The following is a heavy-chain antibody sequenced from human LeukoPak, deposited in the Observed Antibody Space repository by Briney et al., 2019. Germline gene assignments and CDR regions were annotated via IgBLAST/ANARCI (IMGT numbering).Heavy chain of an antibody. CDR2: IYSGGST. Sequence: PGGSLRLSCAASGFTFSSYWMSWVRQAPGKGLEWVSVIYSGGSTYYTDSVKGRFTISRDNSKNTLYLQMNSLRAEDTAVYYCARCGDYYDSSGYSHRPYYFDYWGQGTLVTVSS. CDR1: GFTFSSYW. CDR3: ARCGDYYDSSGYSHRPYYFDY. V-gene: IGHV3-66*01. J-gene: IGHJ4*02. D-gene: IGHD3-22*01.